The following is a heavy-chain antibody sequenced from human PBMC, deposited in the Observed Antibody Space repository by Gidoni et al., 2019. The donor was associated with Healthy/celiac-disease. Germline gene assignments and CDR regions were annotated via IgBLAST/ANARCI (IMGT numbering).Heavy chain of an antibody. CDR1: GFTFSSYS. Sequence: EVQLVESGGGLVKPGGSLRLSCAASGFTFSSYSMNWVRQAPGKGLEWVSSISSSSSYIYYADSVKGRFTISRDNAKNSLYLQMNSLRAEDTAVYYCARDLSRPAAIDSYYYYGMDVWGQGTTVTVSS. V-gene: IGHV3-21*01. J-gene: IGHJ6*02. D-gene: IGHD2-2*01. CDR3: ARDLSRPAAIDSYYYYGMDV. CDR2: ISSSSSYI.